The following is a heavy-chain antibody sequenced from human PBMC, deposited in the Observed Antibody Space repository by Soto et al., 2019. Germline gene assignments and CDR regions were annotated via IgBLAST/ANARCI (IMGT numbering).Heavy chain of an antibody. CDR3: ARVPIWTYTWNCVRLNYLDP. J-gene: IGHJ5*02. D-gene: IGHD1-20*01. V-gene: IGHV1-3*04. CDR1: GYTFTNNV. CDR2: IHTAKGNT. Sequence: ASVKVSCKASGYTFTNNVIHWLRQAPGQTLEWMGWIHTAKGNTKYSQKFQARVTVTRDTAASTAYMELNSLRYDDTAIYYCARVPIWTYTWNCVRLNYLDPWGQGTLVTVSS.